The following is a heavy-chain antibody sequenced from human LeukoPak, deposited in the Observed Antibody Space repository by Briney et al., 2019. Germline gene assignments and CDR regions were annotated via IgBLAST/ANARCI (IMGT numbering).Heavy chain of an antibody. Sequence: SETLSLTCTVSGGSISSSSYYWGWIRQPPGKGLEWIGSIYYSGSTYYNPSLKSRVTISVDTSKNQFSLKLSSVTAADTAVYYCARLLWFGELSPFADYWGQGTLVTVS. CDR3: ARLLWFGELSPFADY. CDR1: GGSISSSSYY. J-gene: IGHJ4*02. D-gene: IGHD3-10*01. CDR2: IYYSGST. V-gene: IGHV4-39*01.